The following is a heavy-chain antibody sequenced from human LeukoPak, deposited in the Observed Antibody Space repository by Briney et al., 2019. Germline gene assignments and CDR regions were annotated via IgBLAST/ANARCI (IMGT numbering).Heavy chain of an antibody. D-gene: IGHD1-1*01. Sequence: GGSLRLSCAAPGFNLNSYMLNWVRQAPGKGLEWVSSISSTGSYIYYADSAKGRFTISRDNPGNVVYLQMDSLRAEDTAVYYCTRVAQSGPTGWFDPWGQGTLVTVSS. CDR1: GFNLNSYM. J-gene: IGHJ5*02. CDR3: TRVAQSGPTGWFDP. V-gene: IGHV3-21*01. CDR2: ISSTGSYI.